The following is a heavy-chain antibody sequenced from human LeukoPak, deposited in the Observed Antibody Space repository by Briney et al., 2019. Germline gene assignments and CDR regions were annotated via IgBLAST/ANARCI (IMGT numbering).Heavy chain of an antibody. CDR3: ARSLGDSSGYYPLPFDY. J-gene: IGHJ4*02. V-gene: IGHV1-18*01. Sequence: AASVKVSCKASGYTFSNYGITWLRQAPGQGLEWMGWISGYNGNTNFAQKLQGRVSMTTDTSTYTSDMELRSLRSDDTAVYYCARSLGDSSGYYPLPFDYWGQGTLVIVSS. CDR1: GYTFSNYG. D-gene: IGHD3-22*01. CDR2: ISGYNGNT.